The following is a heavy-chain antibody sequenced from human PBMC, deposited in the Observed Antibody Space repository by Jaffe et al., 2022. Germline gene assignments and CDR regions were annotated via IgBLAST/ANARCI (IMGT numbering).Heavy chain of an antibody. CDR2: MNDGGNT. J-gene: IGHJ4*02. Sequence: EVQLVESGGGLVQPGGSLRISCLVSGFTVSSNYMSWGRQAPGKGLEWVSFMNDGGNTYYRDSVKGRFTISRDNSKNILYLQMNSLRTEDTALYYCSRNGRDWGHSWGQGVLVTVSS. V-gene: IGHV3-66*02. CDR1: GFTVSSNY. D-gene: IGHD7-27*01. CDR3: SRNGRDWGHS.